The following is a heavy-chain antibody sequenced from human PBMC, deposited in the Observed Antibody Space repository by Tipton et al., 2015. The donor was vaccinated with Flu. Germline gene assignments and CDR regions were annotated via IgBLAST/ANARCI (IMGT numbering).Heavy chain of an antibody. CDR1: GDSISGGYY. CDR3: ARDRRLPQGYYGMDV. D-gene: IGHD4-11*01. Sequence: TLSLTCAVSGDSISGGYYWGWIRQPPGKGLEWIGNICHSGSTYDNPSLKSRVTISVDRSKNQFSLKMSSVTAADTAVYYCARDRRLPQGYYGMDVWGQGTTVTVSS. J-gene: IGHJ6*02. V-gene: IGHV4-38-2*02. CDR2: ICHSGST.